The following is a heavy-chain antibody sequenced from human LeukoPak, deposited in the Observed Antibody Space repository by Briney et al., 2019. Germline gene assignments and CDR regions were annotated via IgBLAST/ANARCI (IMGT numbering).Heavy chain of an antibody. CDR1: GGSFSGYY. Sequence: PSETLSLTCAVYGGSFSGYYWSWIRQPPGKGLEWIGEINHSGSTNYNPSLKSRVTISVDTSKNQFSLKLSSVTAADTAVYYCAREGGSSGWYSRYYYYYMDVWGKGTTVTVSS. J-gene: IGHJ6*03. CDR2: INHSGST. D-gene: IGHD6-19*01. V-gene: IGHV4-34*01. CDR3: AREGGSSGWYSRYYYYYMDV.